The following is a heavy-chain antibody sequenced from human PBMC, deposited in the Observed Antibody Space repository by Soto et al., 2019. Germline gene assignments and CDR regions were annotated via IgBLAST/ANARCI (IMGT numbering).Heavy chain of an antibody. CDR3: ARGRYGDS. CDR1: GYTFTSYG. Sequence: QVHLVQSGAEVKKPGASVKVSCKASGYTFTSYGITWVRQAPGQGLEWMGWISAHNGNTDYAQKLQGRVIVTRHTSTSTAYMDLRSLRSDDTAVYYCARGRYGDSWGQGALVTVSS. V-gene: IGHV1-18*01. CDR2: ISAHNGNT. D-gene: IGHD1-1*01. J-gene: IGHJ4*02.